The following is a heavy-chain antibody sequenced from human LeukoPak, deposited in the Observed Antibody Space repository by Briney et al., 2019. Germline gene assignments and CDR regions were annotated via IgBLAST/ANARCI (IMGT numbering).Heavy chain of an antibody. CDR1: GFTFSSYA. V-gene: IGHV3-23*01. Sequence: GGSLRLSCAASGFTFSSYAMSWVRQAPGKGLEWVSGISGSGGSTYYADSVKGRFTISRDNSKNTLYLQLNSLRAEDTAVYYCAKACSSGWPIEYWGPGTLVTVSS. CDR2: ISGSGGST. CDR3: AKACSSGWPIEY. J-gene: IGHJ4*02. D-gene: IGHD6-19*01.